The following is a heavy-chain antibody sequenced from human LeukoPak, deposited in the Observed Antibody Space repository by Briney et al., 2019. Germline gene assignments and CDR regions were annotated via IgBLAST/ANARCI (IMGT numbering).Heavy chain of an antibody. Sequence: PGGSLRLSCAASGFTFSSYSMNWVRQAPGKGLEWVSSISSSSSYIYYADSVKGRFTISRDNAKNSLYLQMNSLRAEDTAVYYCARGVLRFSEWLKYYFDYWGQGTLVTVSS. CDR3: ARGVLRFSEWLKYYFDY. CDR1: GFTFSSYS. J-gene: IGHJ4*02. D-gene: IGHD3-3*01. CDR2: ISSSSSYI. V-gene: IGHV3-21*01.